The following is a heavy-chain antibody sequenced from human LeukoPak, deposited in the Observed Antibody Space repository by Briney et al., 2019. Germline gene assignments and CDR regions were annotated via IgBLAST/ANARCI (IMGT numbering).Heavy chain of an antibody. CDR3: ARGRYCSSTSCYREYYFDY. D-gene: IGHD2-2*01. CDR1: GYTYTGYY. Sequence: ASVKVSCKASGYTYTGYYMHWVRQAPGQGLEWMGWINPNSGGTNYAQKFQGRVTMTRDTSISTAYMELSRLRSDDTAVYYCARGRYCSSTSCYREYYFDYWGQGTLVTVSS. J-gene: IGHJ4*02. CDR2: INPNSGGT. V-gene: IGHV1-2*02.